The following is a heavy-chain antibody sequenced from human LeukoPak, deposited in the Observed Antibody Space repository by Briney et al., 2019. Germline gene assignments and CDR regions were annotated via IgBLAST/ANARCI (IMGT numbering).Heavy chain of an antibody. Sequence: GESLKISCKGSGYSFTNYWIGWVRQKPGKGLEYMCLIHPGDSDTRYSPSFQGQVTISVDKSISTAYLQWSSLKASDTAMYYCARPICGGGDCSEIDYWGQGTLVTVSS. CDR2: IHPGDSDT. J-gene: IGHJ4*02. CDR1: GYSFTNYW. V-gene: IGHV5-51*01. CDR3: ARPICGGGDCSEIDY. D-gene: IGHD2-21*02.